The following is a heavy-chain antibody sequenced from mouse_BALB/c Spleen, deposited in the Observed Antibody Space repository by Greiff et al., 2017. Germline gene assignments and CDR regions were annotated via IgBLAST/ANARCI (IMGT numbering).Heavy chain of an antibody. Sequence: QVQLKESGAELVGPGTSVKVSCKASGYAFTTYLLEWVKQRPGQGLEWIGVINPGSGGTNYNEKFKGKATLTADKSSSTAYMQLSSLTSDDSAVYFCARFPIYDGYYFDYWGQGTTLTVSS. CDR1: GYAFTTYL. CDR3: ARFPIYDGYYFDY. J-gene: IGHJ2*01. V-gene: IGHV1-54*01. D-gene: IGHD2-3*01. CDR2: INPGSGGT.